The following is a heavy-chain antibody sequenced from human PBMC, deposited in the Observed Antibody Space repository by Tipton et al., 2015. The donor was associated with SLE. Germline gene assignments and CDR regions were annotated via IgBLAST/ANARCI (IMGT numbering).Heavy chain of an antibody. D-gene: IGHD5-12*01. V-gene: IGHV4-59*01. CDR3: ARVDIVAPFDP. J-gene: IGHJ5*02. CDR2: IYYSEST. Sequence: LRLSCTVSGGSISSYYWSWIRQPPGKGLEWIGYIYYSESTNYNPSLKSRVTISVDTSKNQFSLKLSSVTAADTAVYYCARVDIVAPFDPWGQGTLVTVSS. CDR1: GGSISSYY.